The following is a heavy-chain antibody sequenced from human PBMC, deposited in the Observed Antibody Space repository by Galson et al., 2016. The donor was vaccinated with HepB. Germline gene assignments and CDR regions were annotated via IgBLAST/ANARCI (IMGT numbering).Heavy chain of an antibody. Sequence: SLRLSCAASGFTFNNYAMNWVRQAPGKGLEWVSAISGGGGGTYYADSVKGRFTISRDTPKNTLYPQMNSLRAEDTAVYYCAKDLVVATGFDYWGQGTLVTVSS. J-gene: IGHJ4*02. V-gene: IGHV3-23*01. CDR3: AKDLVVATGFDY. D-gene: IGHD2-8*02. CDR1: GFTFNNYA. CDR2: ISGGGGGT.